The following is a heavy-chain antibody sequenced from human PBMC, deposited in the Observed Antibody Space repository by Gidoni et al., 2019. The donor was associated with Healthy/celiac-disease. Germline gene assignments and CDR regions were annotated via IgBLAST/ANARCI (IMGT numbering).Heavy chain of an antibody. CDR1: GYTFTSYY. V-gene: IGHV1-46*03. CDR3: ARDRAAGLSPIYYFDY. Sequence: QVQLVQSGAEVKKPGASVKVSCKASGYTFTSYYMHWVRQAPGQGLEWMGIINPSGGSTSYAQKFQGRVTMTRDTSTSTVYMELSSLRSEDTAVYYCARDRAAGLSPIYYFDYWGQGTLVTVSS. CDR2: INPSGGST. D-gene: IGHD6-13*01. J-gene: IGHJ4*02.